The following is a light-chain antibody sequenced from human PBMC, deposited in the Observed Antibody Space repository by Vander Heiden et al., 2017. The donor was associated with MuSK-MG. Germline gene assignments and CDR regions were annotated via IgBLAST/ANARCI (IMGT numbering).Light chain of an antibody. Sequence: QSVLTQPPSVSGAPGQRVTISCPGSSSNIGAGYDVHWYQQLPGTAPKLLIYGNSNRPSGVPDRFSGSKSGTSASLAITGLQAEDEADYYCQSYDSSLSGYVVFGGGTKLTV. CDR1: SSNIGAGYD. CDR3: QSYDSSLSGYVV. J-gene: IGLJ2*01. CDR2: GNS. V-gene: IGLV1-40*01.